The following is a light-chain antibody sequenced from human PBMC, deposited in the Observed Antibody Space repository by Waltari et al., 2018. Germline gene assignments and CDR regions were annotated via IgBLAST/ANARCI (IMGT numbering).Light chain of an antibody. CDR1: QSISSY. Sequence: DIQMTQTPSSLSASVGDRVTITCRTSQSISSYLNCYPQKPGKAPKLLIYASSRLQSGVPSRFSGSGSGTDVTLTISSLQPEDFATYYCQQSYSTPYTFGQGTKLEIK. CDR2: ASS. CDR3: QQSYSTPYT. V-gene: IGKV1-39*01. J-gene: IGKJ2*01.